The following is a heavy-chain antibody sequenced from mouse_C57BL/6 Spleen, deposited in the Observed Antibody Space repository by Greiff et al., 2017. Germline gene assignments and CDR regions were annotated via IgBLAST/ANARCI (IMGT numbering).Heavy chain of an antibody. D-gene: IGHD3-3*01. CDR3: ARCGTWYFDV. Sequence: VQLQQSGPELVKPGASVKISCKASGYAFSSSWMNWVKQRPGKGLEWIGRIYPGDGDTNYNGKFKGKATLTADKSSSTAYMQLSSLTSEDSAVYFCARCGTWYFDVWGTGTTVTVSS. CDR1: GYAFSSSW. V-gene: IGHV1-82*01. CDR2: IYPGDGDT. J-gene: IGHJ1*03.